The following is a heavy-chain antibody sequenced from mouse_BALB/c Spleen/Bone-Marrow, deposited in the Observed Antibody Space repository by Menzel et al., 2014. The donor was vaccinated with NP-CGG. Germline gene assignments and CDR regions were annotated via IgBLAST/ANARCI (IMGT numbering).Heavy chain of an antibody. CDR2: ISSGSSTI. CDR3: TRGGNCDDLDC. CDR1: GFTFSSFG. V-gene: IGHV5-17*02. D-gene: IGHD4-1*01. Sequence: EVKLEESGGGLVQPGGSRKLSCAASGFTFSSFGMHWVRQTPEKGLEWVAYISSGSSTIYYADTVKGRFTISRDNPKNTLFLQVTSLRSEDTAMYYCTRGGNCDDLDCWGRGTPLTFSS. J-gene: IGHJ2*01.